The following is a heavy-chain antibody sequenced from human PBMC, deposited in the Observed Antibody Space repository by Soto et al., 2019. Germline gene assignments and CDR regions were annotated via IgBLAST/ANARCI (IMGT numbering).Heavy chain of an antibody. CDR2: IDNTGSSA. CDR3: ATLSGYDY. CDR1: GFPFSSHW. D-gene: IGHD5-12*01. Sequence: EVRLVESGGGLVQPGGSLRLSCAASGFPFSSHWLQWVRQVPGRGLVWVSRIDNTGSSAIYADSVRGRFTVSRDNAKDTLYLHMNSLRAEDTAVYYCATLSGYDYWGQGTLVTVSS. J-gene: IGHJ4*02. V-gene: IGHV3-74*01.